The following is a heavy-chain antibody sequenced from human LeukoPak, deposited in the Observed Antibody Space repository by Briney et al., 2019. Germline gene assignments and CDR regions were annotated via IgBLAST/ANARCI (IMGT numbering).Heavy chain of an antibody. Sequence: SETLSLTCTVSDASISNSVYFWGWIRQPPGKGLEWIGYIYYSGSTNYNPSLKSRVTISVDTSKNQFSLKLSSVTAADTAVYYCASGKALLNQYYFDYWGQGTLVTVSS. CDR2: IYYSGST. CDR1: DASISNSVYF. J-gene: IGHJ4*02. V-gene: IGHV4-61*05. CDR3: ASGKALLNQYYFDY.